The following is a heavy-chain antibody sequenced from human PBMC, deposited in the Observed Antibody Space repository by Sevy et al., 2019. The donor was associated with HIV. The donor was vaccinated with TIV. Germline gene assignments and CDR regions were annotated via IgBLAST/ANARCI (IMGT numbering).Heavy chain of an antibody. D-gene: IGHD2-2*01. V-gene: IGHV3-53*01. CDR2: VYSGGRT. J-gene: IGHJ6*02. Sequence: GGSLRLSCAASGFTVSSNYMSWVRQAPGKGLEWVSVVYSGGRTYYADSVKGCFTISRENSKTTLYLQMNSLRAEDTAVYYCAREVVVPAENKKAGMDVWGQGTTVTVSS. CDR3: AREVVVPAENKKAGMDV. CDR1: GFTVSSNY.